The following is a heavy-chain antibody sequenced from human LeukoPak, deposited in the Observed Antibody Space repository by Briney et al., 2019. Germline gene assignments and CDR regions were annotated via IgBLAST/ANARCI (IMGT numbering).Heavy chain of an antibody. CDR3: ASGSRY. V-gene: IGHV4-34*01. CDR2: INHSGST. CDR1: GGSFSGYY. Sequence: SETLSLTCAVYGGSFSGYYWSWIRQPPGKGLEWIGEINHSGSTNYNPSLKSRVTISVDTSKNQFSLKLSSVTAADTAVYYCASGSRYWGQGTLVTVPS. J-gene: IGHJ4*02.